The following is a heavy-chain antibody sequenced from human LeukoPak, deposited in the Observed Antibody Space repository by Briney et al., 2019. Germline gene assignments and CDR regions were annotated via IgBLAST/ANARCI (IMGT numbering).Heavy chain of an antibody. D-gene: IGHD3-10*01. CDR2: IKQDGSEK. J-gene: IGHJ6*03. Sequence: SGGSLRLSCAASGFTFSSYWMSWVRQAPGKGLEWVANIKQDGSEKYYVDSVKGRFTISRDNAKNSLYLQMNSLGAEDTAVYYCAREGSGSLWAHYYMDVWGKGTTVTVSS. CDR1: GFTFSSYW. CDR3: AREGSGSLWAHYYMDV. V-gene: IGHV3-7*01.